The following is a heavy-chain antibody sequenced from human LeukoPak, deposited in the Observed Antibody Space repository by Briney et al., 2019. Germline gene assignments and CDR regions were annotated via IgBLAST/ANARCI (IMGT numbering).Heavy chain of an antibody. V-gene: IGHV4-39*01. D-gene: IGHD4-17*01. Sequence: PSETLSLTCTVSGGSISSSSYYWAWIRQPPGKGLEWIGSIYYSGSTYYNPSLKSRVTISVDTSKNQFSLKLSSVTAADTAVYYCARHRSVYGDYLNWFDPWGQGTLVTVSS. CDR1: GGSISSSSYY. CDR3: ARHRSVYGDYLNWFDP. J-gene: IGHJ5*02. CDR2: IYYSGST.